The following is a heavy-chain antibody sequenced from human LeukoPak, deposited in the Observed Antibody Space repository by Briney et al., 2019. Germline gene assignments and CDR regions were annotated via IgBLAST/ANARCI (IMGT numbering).Heavy chain of an antibody. J-gene: IGHJ3*02. CDR2: INPSGGST. V-gene: IGHV1-46*01. CDR3: ARGSPSNYYDSSGYPHDAFDI. CDR1: GYTFTGYY. Sequence: GASVKVSCKASGYTFTGYYMHWVRQAPGQGLEWMGIINPSGGSTSYAQKFQGRVTMTRDTSTSTVYMELSSLRSEDTAVYYCARGSPSNYYDSSGYPHDAFDIWGQGTMVTVSS. D-gene: IGHD3-22*01.